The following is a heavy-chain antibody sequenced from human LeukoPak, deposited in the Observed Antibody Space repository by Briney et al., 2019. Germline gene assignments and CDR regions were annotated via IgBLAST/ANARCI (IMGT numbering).Heavy chain of an antibody. Sequence: GGSLRLSCAASGFTFSSYAMSWVRQAPGKGLEWVSYINNRGSTIYYADSVKGRFTISSDNAKISLYLQMNNLRAEDTAVYYCARDRSIVATETGYYFDYWGQGTLVTVSS. CDR1: GFTFSSYA. J-gene: IGHJ4*02. V-gene: IGHV3-48*04. D-gene: IGHD5-12*01. CDR2: INNRGSTI. CDR3: ARDRSIVATETGYYFDY.